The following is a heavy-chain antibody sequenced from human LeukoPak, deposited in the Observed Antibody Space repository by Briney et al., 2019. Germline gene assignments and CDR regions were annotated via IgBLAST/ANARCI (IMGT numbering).Heavy chain of an antibody. Sequence: SETLSLTCTVSGGSISSTIYYWGWIRQPPGKGLGWIGSIYYTGNTYYNPFLKSRVTISVDTSKNQFSLKLSSVTAADTAVYYCARARGQLVRFYYFDDWGQGTLVTVSS. CDR3: ARARGQLVRFYYFDD. CDR2: IYYTGNT. J-gene: IGHJ4*02. CDR1: GGSISSTIYY. D-gene: IGHD1-1*01. V-gene: IGHV4-39*01.